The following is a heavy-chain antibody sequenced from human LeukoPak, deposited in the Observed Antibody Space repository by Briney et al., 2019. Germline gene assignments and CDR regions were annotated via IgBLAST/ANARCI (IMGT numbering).Heavy chain of an antibody. V-gene: IGHV4-34*01. Sequence: PSETLSLTCAVYGGSFSGYYWSWIRQPPGKGLEWIGEINHSGSTNYNPSLKSRVTISVDTSKNQFSLKLSSVTAADTAAYYCARHRYCSSTSCYTPYYGMDVWGQGTTVTVSS. J-gene: IGHJ6*02. CDR2: INHSGST. D-gene: IGHD2-2*02. CDR3: ARHRYCSSTSCYTPYYGMDV. CDR1: GGSFSGYY.